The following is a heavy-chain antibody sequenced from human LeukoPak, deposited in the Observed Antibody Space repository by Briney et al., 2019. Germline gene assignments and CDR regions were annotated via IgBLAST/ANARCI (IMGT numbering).Heavy chain of an antibody. J-gene: IGHJ6*02. V-gene: IGHV4-39*01. Sequence: SETLSLTCTVSGGSISSYSYYWGWIRQPPGKGLEWIGSIYYSGSTYNNPSLKSRVTMSVDTSRSQFSLVLNSVTAADTAVYYCARGWEEQLVSYYGMDVWGQGATVTVSS. D-gene: IGHD6-6*01. CDR3: ARGWEEQLVSYYGMDV. CDR2: IYYSGST. CDR1: GGSISSYSYY.